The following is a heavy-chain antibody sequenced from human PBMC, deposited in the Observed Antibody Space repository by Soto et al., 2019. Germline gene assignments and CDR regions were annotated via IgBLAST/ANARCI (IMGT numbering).Heavy chain of an antibody. CDR3: ARHDYGGFGL. D-gene: IGHD4-17*01. J-gene: IGHJ4*02. V-gene: IGHV4-39*01. Sequence: NPSETLSLTCTVSGGSISRSSYYWGWIRQPPGKGLEWIGSIYYSGSTYYNPSLKSRVTISVDTSKNQFSLKLSSVTAADTAVYYCARHDYGGFGLWGQGTLVTVSS. CDR1: GGSISRSSYY. CDR2: IYYSGST.